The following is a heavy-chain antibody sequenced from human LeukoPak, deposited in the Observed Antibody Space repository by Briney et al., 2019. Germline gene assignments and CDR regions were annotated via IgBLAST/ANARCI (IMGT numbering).Heavy chain of an antibody. J-gene: IGHJ6*04. Sequence: KSGGSLRLSCAASGFTFSSYIMNWVRQAPGKGLEWVSSISSSSSYIYYADSVKGRFTISRDNAKNSLYLQMNSLRAEDTAVYYCARESIPVMDVWGKGTTVTVSS. CDR3: ARESIPVMDV. D-gene: IGHD2-21*01. V-gene: IGHV3-21*01. CDR2: ISSSSSYI. CDR1: GFTFSSYI.